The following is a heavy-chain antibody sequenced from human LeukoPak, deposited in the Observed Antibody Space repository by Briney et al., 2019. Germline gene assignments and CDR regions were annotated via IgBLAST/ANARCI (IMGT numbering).Heavy chain of an antibody. V-gene: IGHV3-15*01. CDR2: IKSVSDGETT. J-gene: IGHJ4*02. CDR3: TTLWLGPEY. D-gene: IGHD3-10*01. Sequence: GGSLRLSSAVSGFSFSNAWMNWVRQAPGKGLECVGRIKSVSDGETTDYAAPVKGRFTISRDDSGSTLYLQMHSLRTEDTAVYYCTTLWLGPEYWGQGTLVTVSS. CDR1: GFSFSNAW.